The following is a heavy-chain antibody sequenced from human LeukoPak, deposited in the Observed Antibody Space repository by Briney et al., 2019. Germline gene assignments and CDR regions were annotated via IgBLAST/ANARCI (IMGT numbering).Heavy chain of an antibody. D-gene: IGHD3-10*01. Sequence: ASVKVSCKASGYTFTSYGISWVRQAPGQGLEWMGWISAYNGNTNYAQKLQGRVTMTTDTSTSTAYMELRSLRSEDRAVYYCARGRVRGVINNWFDFWGQGTLVTVSS. CDR2: ISAYNGNT. V-gene: IGHV1-18*01. J-gene: IGHJ5*01. CDR1: GYTFTSYG. CDR3: ARGRVRGVINNWFDF.